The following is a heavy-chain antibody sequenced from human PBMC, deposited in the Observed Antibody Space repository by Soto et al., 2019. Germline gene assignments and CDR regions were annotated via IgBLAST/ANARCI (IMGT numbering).Heavy chain of an antibody. CDR3: AVEILMAGYDEGMDV. V-gene: IGHV5-51*01. Sequence: PGESLKISCKGSGYSFTSYWIGWVRQMPGKGLEWMGTIYPGASDIRYSPSFQGQVTISADKSINTAYLHWSSLKASDTATYYCAVEILMAGYDEGMDVWGQGTTVTVSS. CDR1: GYSFTSYW. CDR2: IYPGASDI. D-gene: IGHD5-18*01. J-gene: IGHJ6*02.